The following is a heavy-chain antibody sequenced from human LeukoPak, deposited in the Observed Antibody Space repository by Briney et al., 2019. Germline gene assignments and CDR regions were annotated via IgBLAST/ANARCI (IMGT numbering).Heavy chain of an antibody. J-gene: IGHJ3*02. V-gene: IGHV4-34*01. Sequence: SETLSLTCAVYGGSFSGYYWSWIRQPPGKGLEWIGEINHSGSTNYNPSLKSRVTISVDTSKNQFSLKLSSVTAADTAVYYCARSGVVTAIDAFDIWGQGTMVTVSS. D-gene: IGHD2-21*02. CDR1: GGSFSGYY. CDR3: ARSGVVTAIDAFDI. CDR2: INHSGST.